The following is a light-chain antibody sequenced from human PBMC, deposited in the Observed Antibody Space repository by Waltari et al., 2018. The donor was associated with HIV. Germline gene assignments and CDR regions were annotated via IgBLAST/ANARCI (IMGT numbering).Light chain of an antibody. CDR1: SFSKQY. J-gene: IGLJ2*01. CDR2: KDN. CDR3: QSSDTSGTSVI. Sequence: SSAPTQSTSVSVSPGQTATITCSRHSFSKQYTSWYKQRPGQGPFLLNSKDNKRPSGIPERFSCSTSGTTVTLTISRVQPDDEADYYWQSSDTSGTSVIFVGGTKLTVL. V-gene: IGLV3-25*03.